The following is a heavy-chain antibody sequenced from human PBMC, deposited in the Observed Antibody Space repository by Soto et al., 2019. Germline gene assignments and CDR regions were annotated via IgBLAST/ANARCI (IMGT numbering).Heavy chain of an antibody. V-gene: IGHV3-23*01. J-gene: IGHJ4*02. CDR3: ANPIPKTGTTFGF. CDR2: ISGSGDDT. D-gene: IGHD1-1*01. Sequence: PGGFLRLSCVASGFPFSNLAMAPGRPAPGEGLEWVSAISGSGDDTFYADSMKGRFTISRDNSKDTLYLQINSLRAEDTAVYYCANPIPKTGTTFGFWGQGTLVPVSS. CDR1: GFPFSNLA.